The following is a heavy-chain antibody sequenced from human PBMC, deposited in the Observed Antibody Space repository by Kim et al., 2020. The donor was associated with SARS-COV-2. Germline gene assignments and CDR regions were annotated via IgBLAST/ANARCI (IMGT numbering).Heavy chain of an antibody. Sequence: GGSLRLSCAASGFTFSSYSMNWVRQAPGKGLEWVSYISSSSSTIYYADSVKGRFTISRDNAKNSLYLQMNSLRDEDTAVYYCARDLDCDFWSGYAKTFDYWGQGTLVTVSS. CDR2: ISSSSSTI. CDR3: ARDLDCDFWSGYAKTFDY. J-gene: IGHJ4*02. CDR1: GFTFSSYS. V-gene: IGHV3-48*02. D-gene: IGHD3-3*01.